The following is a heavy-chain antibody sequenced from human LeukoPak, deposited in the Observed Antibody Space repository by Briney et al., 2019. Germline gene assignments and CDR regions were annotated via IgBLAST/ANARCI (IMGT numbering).Heavy chain of an antibody. Sequence: ASVKVSCKASGGTFSSYAISWVRQAPGQGLEWMGWISAYNGNTNYAQKLQGRVTMTTDTSTSTAYMELRSLRSDDTAVYYCARVAVVPAAIPSYYYYYMDVWGKGTTVTVSS. V-gene: IGHV1-18*01. J-gene: IGHJ6*03. CDR2: ISAYNGNT. CDR3: ARVAVVPAAIPSYYYYYMDV. CDR1: GGTFSSYA. D-gene: IGHD2-2*01.